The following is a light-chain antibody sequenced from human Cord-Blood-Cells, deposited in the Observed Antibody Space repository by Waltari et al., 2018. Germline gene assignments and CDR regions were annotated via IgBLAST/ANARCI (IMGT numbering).Light chain of an antibody. CDR3: MQALQTPYT. V-gene: IGKV2-28*01. Sequence: DIVMTQSQLSLPVTTGEPASISCRSSQSLLHSNGYNYLDWYLQKPGQSPQLLIYLGSNRASGVPDRFSGSGSGTDFTLKISRVEAEDVGVYYCMQALQTPYTFGQGTKLEIK. CDR2: LGS. J-gene: IGKJ2*01. CDR1: QSLLHSNGYNY.